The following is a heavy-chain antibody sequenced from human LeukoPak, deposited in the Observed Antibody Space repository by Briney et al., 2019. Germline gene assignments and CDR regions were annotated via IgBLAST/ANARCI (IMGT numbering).Heavy chain of an antibody. CDR1: GDSVSRSDSY. CDR2: IYYSGRT. CDR3: ARRRYYDGSGYLE. Sequence: PSETLSLTYSVSGDSVSRSDSYWDWIRQPPGKGLEWIGTIYYSGRTYYSPSLKSRVTMSADPSNNQFSLNLRSVTAADTALYYCARRRYYDGSGYLEWGQGTLLSVSS. V-gene: IGHV4-39*01. J-gene: IGHJ1*01. D-gene: IGHD3-22*01.